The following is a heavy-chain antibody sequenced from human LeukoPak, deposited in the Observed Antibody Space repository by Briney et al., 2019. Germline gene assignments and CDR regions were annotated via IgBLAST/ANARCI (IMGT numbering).Heavy chain of an antibody. Sequence: SETLSLTCTVSGGSISSSSYYWGWIRQPPGKGLEWIGSIYYSGSTYYNPSLKSRVTISVDTSKNQFSLKLSSVTAADTAVYYCARGPGGDSSGWPYFDYWGQGTLVTVSS. J-gene: IGHJ4*02. CDR3: ARGPGGDSSGWPYFDY. V-gene: IGHV4-39*07. D-gene: IGHD6-19*01. CDR1: GGSISSSSYY. CDR2: IYYSGST.